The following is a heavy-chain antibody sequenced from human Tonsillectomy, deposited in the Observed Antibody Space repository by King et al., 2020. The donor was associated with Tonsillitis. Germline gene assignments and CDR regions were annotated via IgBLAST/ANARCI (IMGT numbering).Heavy chain of an antibody. V-gene: IGHV3-23*04. D-gene: IGHD1-26*01. J-gene: IGHJ4*02. CDR2: ISGRDTRT. CDR1: GFTFSTYA. Sequence: VQLVESGGGLGQPGGSLRLSCEASGFTFSTYAMSWVRQAPGEGPEWVSAISGRDTRTFYADSVKGRFTISRDNSKNTVYLQMSSLRAEDTALYYCAKESPYSGNYRFYYFDYWGQGTLVTVSS. CDR3: AKESPYSGNYRFYYFDY.